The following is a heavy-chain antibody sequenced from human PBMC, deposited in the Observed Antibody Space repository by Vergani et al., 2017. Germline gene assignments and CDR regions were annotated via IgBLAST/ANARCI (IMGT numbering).Heavy chain of an antibody. CDR3: ARVVVPAANYMDV. J-gene: IGHJ6*03. D-gene: IGHD2-2*01. Sequence: QVQLQQWGAGLLKPSETLCLTCAVYGGSFSGYYWTWVRQPPGKGLEWIGEINHSGSTNYNPSLKSRVTISVDTSKNQFSLKLSSVTAADTAVYYCARVVVPAANYMDVWGKXP. CDR2: INHSGST. CDR1: GGSFSGYY. V-gene: IGHV4-34*01.